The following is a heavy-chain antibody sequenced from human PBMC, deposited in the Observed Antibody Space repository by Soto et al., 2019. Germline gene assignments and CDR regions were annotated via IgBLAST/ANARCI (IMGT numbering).Heavy chain of an antibody. CDR1: GFSISDYG. J-gene: IGHJ6*02. Sequence: QVQLVESGGGVVQPGWSLRLSCVASGFSISDYGMEWVRQAPGKGLEWVALISYDGSNTYYAESVKGRFTISRDNSKDTLFLQMTGLKTEDTAVYYCAKGAGDRLSLDMDVWGHGTTVTVSS. CDR2: ISYDGSNT. V-gene: IGHV3-30*18. CDR3: AKGAGDRLSLDMDV. D-gene: IGHD1-26*01.